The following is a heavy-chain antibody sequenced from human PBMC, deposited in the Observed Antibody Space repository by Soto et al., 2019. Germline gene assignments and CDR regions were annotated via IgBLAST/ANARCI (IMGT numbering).Heavy chain of an antibody. V-gene: IGHV4-38-2*01. J-gene: IGHJ6*02. CDR1: GYSISSGYY. CDR3: ARASKGRCMDV. Sequence: SETLSLTCAVSGYSISSGYYWGWIRQPPGKGLEWIGSIYHSGSTYYNPSLKSRVTISVDTSKNQLSLKLSSVSAADPAGFYFARASKGRCMDVWGQGATVTVSS. CDR2: IYHSGST.